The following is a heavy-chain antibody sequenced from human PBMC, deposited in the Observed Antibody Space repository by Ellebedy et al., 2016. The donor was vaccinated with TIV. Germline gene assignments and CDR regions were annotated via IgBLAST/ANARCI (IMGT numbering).Heavy chain of an antibody. CDR2: IYYSGTT. D-gene: IGHD6-19*01. Sequence: SETLSLTCTVSGGSLSSSNYYWGWIRQPPGKGLEWIASIYYSGTTYYNPSLRSRVTVLVDTSKNQFSLRLSSVTAADTAVYYCARRHGWSGGFDIWGQGTMVSVSS. J-gene: IGHJ3*02. V-gene: IGHV4-39*01. CDR3: ARRHGWSGGFDI. CDR1: GGSLSSSNYY.